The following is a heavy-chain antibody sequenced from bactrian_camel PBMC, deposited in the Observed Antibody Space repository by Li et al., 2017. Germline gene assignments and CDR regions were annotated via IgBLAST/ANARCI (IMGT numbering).Heavy chain of an antibody. CDR2: IDIEGST. CDR1: GYADCWYD. V-gene: IGHV3S55*01. Sequence: VQLVESGGGSGQAGGSLRLSCAVAGYADCWYDMRWYRQVPGKEREGVAAIDIEGSTSYLESVEGRFTISHDKAKNILHLQMDSLKIEDTAMYFCAADLGHYSREGVRCGYYYWGQGTQVTVS. D-gene: IGHD2*01. J-gene: IGHJ4*01. CDR3: AADLGHYSREGVRCGYYY.